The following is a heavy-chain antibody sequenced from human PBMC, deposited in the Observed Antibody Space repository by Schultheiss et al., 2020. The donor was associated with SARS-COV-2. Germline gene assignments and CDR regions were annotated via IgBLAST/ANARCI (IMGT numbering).Heavy chain of an antibody. J-gene: IGHJ4*02. V-gene: IGHV1-46*01. CDR2: INPSGGGT. CDR1: GYTFTSYY. Sequence: ASVKVSCKASGYTFTSYYIHWVRQAPGQGLEWMGIINPSGGGTRYAQKLQGRVTMTTDTSTSTAYMELRSLRSDDTAVYYCASQQENDSSFDYWGQGTLVTVSS. D-gene: IGHD3-22*01. CDR3: ASQQENDSSFDY.